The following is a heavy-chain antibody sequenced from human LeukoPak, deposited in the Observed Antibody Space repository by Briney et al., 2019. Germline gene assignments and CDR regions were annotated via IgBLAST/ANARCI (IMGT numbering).Heavy chain of an antibody. J-gene: IGHJ3*02. V-gene: IGHV3-66*01. CDR1: GFTVSSNY. CDR2: IYSGGST. CDR3: ARDRGAVAGSLVGAFDI. Sequence: GGSLRLSCAASGFTVSSNYMSWVRQAPGQGLEWVSVIYSGGSTYYADSVKGRFTISRDNSKNTLYLQMNSLRAEDTAVYYCARDRGAVAGSLVGAFDIWGQGTMVTVSS. D-gene: IGHD6-19*01.